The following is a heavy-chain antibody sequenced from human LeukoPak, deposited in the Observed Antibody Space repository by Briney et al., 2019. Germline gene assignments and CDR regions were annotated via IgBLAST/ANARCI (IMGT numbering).Heavy chain of an antibody. V-gene: IGHV4-30-2*01. CDR1: GGSISSGGYS. J-gene: IGHJ4*02. D-gene: IGHD6-13*01. Sequence: SETLSLTCAVSGGSISSGGYSWSWIRQPPGKGLEWIGYIYHSGSTYYNPSLKSRVTISVDRSKNQFSLKLSSVTAADTAVYYCARLLIAAAGPGFDYWGQGTLVTVSS. CDR3: ARLLIAAAGPGFDY. CDR2: IYHSGST.